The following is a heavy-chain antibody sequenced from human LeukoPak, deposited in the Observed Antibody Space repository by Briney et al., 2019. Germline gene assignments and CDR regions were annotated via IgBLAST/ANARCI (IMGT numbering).Heavy chain of an antibody. CDR2: INHSGNT. CDR3: ASLRYYYDSSGSRPVDY. V-gene: IGHV4-34*01. J-gene: IGHJ4*02. CDR1: GGSFSGYY. D-gene: IGHD3-22*01. Sequence: SETLSLTCAVYGGSFSGYYWNWIRQPPGKGLEWIGEINHSGNTNYNPSLKSRVTISVDTSKNQFSLKLSSVTAADTAVYHCASLRYYYDSSGSRPVDYWGQGTLVTVSS.